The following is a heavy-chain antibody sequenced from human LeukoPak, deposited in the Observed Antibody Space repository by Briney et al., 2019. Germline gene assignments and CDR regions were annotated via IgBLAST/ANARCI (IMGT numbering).Heavy chain of an antibody. Sequence: SXXLSLTCTVSGYSISSGYYWGWIRPPPGKGLEWIGMIYNSGSTYYNPSLKRRVTISEDTSKNQFSLKLSSVAAADTAVYYCARDDFWSGPDAFDIWGQGTMVTVSS. CDR3: ARDDFWSGPDAFDI. CDR1: GYSISSGYY. CDR2: IYNSGST. J-gene: IGHJ3*02. D-gene: IGHD3-3*01. V-gene: IGHV4-38-2*02.